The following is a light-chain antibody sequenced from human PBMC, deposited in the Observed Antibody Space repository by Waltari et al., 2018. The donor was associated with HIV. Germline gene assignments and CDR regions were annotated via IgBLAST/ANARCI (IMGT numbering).Light chain of an antibody. CDR3: QHRSNWPPLT. Sequence: EVVLTQSPATLSLSPGERATLSYRSSQSISSHLAWYQQKPGQAPRLLIYDASNRATGIPARFSGSGSGSDFTLSISSLDPEDFAVYYCQHRSNWPPLTFGGGTKVEI. V-gene: IGKV3-11*01. J-gene: IGKJ4*01. CDR1: QSISSH. CDR2: DAS.